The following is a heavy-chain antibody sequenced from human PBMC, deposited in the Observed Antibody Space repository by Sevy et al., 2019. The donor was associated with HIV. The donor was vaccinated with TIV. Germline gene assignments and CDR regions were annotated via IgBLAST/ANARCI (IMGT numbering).Heavy chain of an antibody. J-gene: IGHJ3*01. CDR3: ARDINYENNDSYFAFDV. D-gene: IGHD3-22*01. CDR1: GFSFSTYW. CDR2: VINDGSTT. V-gene: IGHV3-74*01. Sequence: GGSLRLSCAASGFSFSTYWMHWVRQAPGKGLMWVSRVINDGSTTSYADSVKGRFTISRDNAKNILYLQMNSLRAEDTAVYYCARDINYENNDSYFAFDVWGQGTMVTVSS.